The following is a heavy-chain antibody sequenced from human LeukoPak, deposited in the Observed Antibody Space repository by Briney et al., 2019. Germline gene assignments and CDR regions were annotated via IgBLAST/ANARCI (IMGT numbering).Heavy chain of an antibody. CDR1: GYSISSSNW. D-gene: IGHD5-12*01. V-gene: IGHV4-28*05. J-gene: IGHJ3*02. CDR3: ARYIVATMDAFDI. CDR2: IYYSGSI. Sequence: SETLSLTCAVSGYSISSSNWWGWIRQPPGKGLEWIGYIYYSGSIYYNPSLKSRVTMSVDTSKNQFSLKLSSVTAADTAVYYCARYIVATMDAFDIWGQGTMVTVSS.